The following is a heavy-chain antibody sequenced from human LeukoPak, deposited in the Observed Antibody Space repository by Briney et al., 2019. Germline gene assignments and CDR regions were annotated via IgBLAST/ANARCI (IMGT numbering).Heavy chain of an antibody. CDR1: GFTFSSYW. CDR2: INSDGSST. V-gene: IGHV3-74*01. D-gene: IGHD6-19*01. CDR3: ARGKTIAVADY. Sequence: GGSLRLSCAASGFTFSSYWMHWVRQAPGKGLVWVSRINSDGSSTSYADSVKGRFTISRDNAKNTLYLQMNSLRAEDTAVYYCARGKTIAVADYWGQGTLVTVSS. J-gene: IGHJ4*02.